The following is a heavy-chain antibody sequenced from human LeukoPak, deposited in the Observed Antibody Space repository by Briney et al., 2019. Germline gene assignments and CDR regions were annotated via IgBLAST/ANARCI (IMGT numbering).Heavy chain of an antibody. CDR3: ARWEVTTVNDYYYYGMDV. D-gene: IGHD4-11*01. J-gene: IGHJ6*02. CDR1: GFTFSSYA. CDR2: ISYDESNK. V-gene: IGHV3-30*04. Sequence: GGSLRLSCAASGFTFSSYAMHWVRQAPGKGLEWVAVISYDESNKYYADSVKGRFTISRDNSKNTLYLQMNSLRAEDTAVYYCARWEVTTVNDYYYYGMDVWGQGTTVTVSS.